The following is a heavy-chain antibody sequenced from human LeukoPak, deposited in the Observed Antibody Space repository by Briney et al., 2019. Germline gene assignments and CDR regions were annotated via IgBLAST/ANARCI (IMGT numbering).Heavy chain of an antibody. CDR2: ISYDGSNK. Sequence: GRSLRLSCAASGFTFSSYGMHWVRQAPGKGLEWVAVISYDGSNKYYADSVKGRFTISRDNSKNTLYLQMNSLRAEDTGVYYCAKSITMVRGVPDDAFDIWGQGTMVTVSS. V-gene: IGHV3-30*18. J-gene: IGHJ3*02. CDR3: AKSITMVRGVPDDAFDI. D-gene: IGHD3-10*01. CDR1: GFTFSSYG.